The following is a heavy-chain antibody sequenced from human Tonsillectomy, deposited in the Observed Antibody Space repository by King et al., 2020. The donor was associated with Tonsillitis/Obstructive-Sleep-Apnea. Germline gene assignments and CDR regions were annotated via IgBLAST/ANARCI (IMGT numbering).Heavy chain of an antibody. CDR1: GYSFTSYW. Sequence: VQLVESGAEVKKPGESLRISCKGSGYSFTSYWITWVRQMPGKGLEWMGRIDPSDSYTNYSPSFQGHVTISADKSISTAYLQWSSLKASDTAMYYCARLLPAGTGYDYHGMDVWGQGTTVTVSS. J-gene: IGHJ6*02. D-gene: IGHD2-2*01. V-gene: IGHV5-10-1*03. CDR3: ARLLPAGTGYDYHGMDV. CDR2: IDPSDSYT.